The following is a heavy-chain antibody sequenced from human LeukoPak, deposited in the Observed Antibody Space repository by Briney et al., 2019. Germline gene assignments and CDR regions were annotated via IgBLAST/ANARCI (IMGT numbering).Heavy chain of an antibody. J-gene: IGHJ4*02. CDR1: GGTFSSYA. V-gene: IGHV1-69*13. Sequence: SVKVSCKASGGTFSSYAISWVRQAPGQGLEWMGGIIPIFGTANYAQKFQGRVTITADESTSTAYMELSSLRSEDTAVYYCAREVHSGGYLFDYWGQGTLATVSS. D-gene: IGHD1-26*01. CDR2: IIPIFGTA. CDR3: AREVHSGGYLFDY.